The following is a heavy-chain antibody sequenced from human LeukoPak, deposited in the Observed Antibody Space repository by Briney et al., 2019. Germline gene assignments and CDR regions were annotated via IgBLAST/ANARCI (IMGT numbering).Heavy chain of an antibody. Sequence: GGTLRLSCAASGFTFSSYGMSWVRQAPGKGLEWVSAISGSGGSTYYADSVKGRFTISRDNSKNTLYLQMNSLRAEDTAVYYCAKGDSGYYYGDAFDIWGQGTMVTVSS. D-gene: IGHD3-22*01. CDR1: GFTFSSYG. CDR2: ISGSGGST. CDR3: AKGDSGYYYGDAFDI. V-gene: IGHV3-23*01. J-gene: IGHJ3*02.